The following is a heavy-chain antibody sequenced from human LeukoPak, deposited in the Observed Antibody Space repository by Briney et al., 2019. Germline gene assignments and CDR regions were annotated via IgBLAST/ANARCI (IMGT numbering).Heavy chain of an antibody. CDR2: ISGSGGST. Sequence: SGGSLRLSCAASGFTFSSYAMSWVRQAPGKGLEWVSAISGSGGSTYYADSVKGRFTISRDNSKNTLYLQMNSLRAEDTAVYYCAKWRYCSSTSCPTMGYYYYGMDVWGQGTTVTVSS. J-gene: IGHJ6*02. D-gene: IGHD2-2*01. V-gene: IGHV3-23*01. CDR1: GFTFSSYA. CDR3: AKWRYCSSTSCPTMGYYYYGMDV.